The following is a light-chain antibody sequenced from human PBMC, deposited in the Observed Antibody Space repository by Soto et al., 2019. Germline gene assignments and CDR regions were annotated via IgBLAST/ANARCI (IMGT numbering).Light chain of an antibody. CDR2: DAS. J-gene: IGKJ2*01. Sequence: DIQMTQSPSTLSASVGDRVTITCRASQTISTWLAWYQQIPGKAPNLLIYDASSLESGVPSRFSDSGSGTEFTLTISSLQPDDLATYYCQQYNSYPYTFGQGTKLEIK. CDR1: QTISTW. V-gene: IGKV1-5*01. CDR3: QQYNSYPYT.